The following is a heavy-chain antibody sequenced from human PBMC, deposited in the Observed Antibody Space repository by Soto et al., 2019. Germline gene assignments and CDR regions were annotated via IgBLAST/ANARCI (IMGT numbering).Heavy chain of an antibody. D-gene: IGHD3-3*01. CDR2: IYYSGST. Sequence: PSETLSLTCTVSGGSISSYYWSWIRQPPGKGLEWIGYIYYSGSTNYNPSLKSRVTISVDTSKNQFSLKLSSVTAADTAVYYCAKVHTKGIFGPTGYFQHWGQGTLVTVSS. J-gene: IGHJ1*01. CDR1: GGSISSYY. CDR3: AKVHTKGIFGPTGYFQH. V-gene: IGHV4-59*01.